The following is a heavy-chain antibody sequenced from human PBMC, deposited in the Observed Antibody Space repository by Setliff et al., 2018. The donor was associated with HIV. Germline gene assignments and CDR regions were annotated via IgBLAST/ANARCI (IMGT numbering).Heavy chain of an antibody. CDR3: ARVVPDSSGYWSLVGGYYFDY. CDR1: GGSISSHY. V-gene: IGHV4-59*08. CDR2: IYYSGST. D-gene: IGHD3-22*01. J-gene: IGHJ4*02. Sequence: SETLSLTCTVSGGSISSHYWSWIRQPPGKGLEWIGSIYYSGSTNYNPSLKSRVTISVDTSKNQFSLKLSSVTAADTAVYYCARVVPDSSGYWSLVGGYYFDYWGQGTLVTVSS.